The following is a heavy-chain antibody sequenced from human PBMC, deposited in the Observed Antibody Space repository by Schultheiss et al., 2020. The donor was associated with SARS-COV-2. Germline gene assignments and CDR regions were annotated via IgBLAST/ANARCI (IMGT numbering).Heavy chain of an antibody. V-gene: IGHV3-48*03. CDR3: ARGGSSIAARWCLLD. CDR1: GFTFSSYE. Sequence: GGSLRLSCAASGFTFSSYEMNWVRQAPGKGLEWVSYISSSGSTIYYADSVKGRFTISRDNAKNSLYLQMNSLRAEDTAVYYCARGGSSIAARWCLLDWGQGTLVTVSS. D-gene: IGHD6-6*01. CDR2: ISSSGSTI. J-gene: IGHJ4*02.